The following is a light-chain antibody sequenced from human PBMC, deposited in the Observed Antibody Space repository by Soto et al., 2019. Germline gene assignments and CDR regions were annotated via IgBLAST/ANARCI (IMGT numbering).Light chain of an antibody. CDR1: QGIGND. CDR2: AAS. CDR3: LQDYASPYT. Sequence: AIQMTQSPSSLSASVGDRVTITCRASQGIGNDLGCYQQKPGIAPKLLIYAASSLESGVPSRFSGSGSGTDFTLTISSLQPVDFATYYCLQDYASPYTFGQGTRLESK. V-gene: IGKV1-6*01. J-gene: IGKJ2*01.